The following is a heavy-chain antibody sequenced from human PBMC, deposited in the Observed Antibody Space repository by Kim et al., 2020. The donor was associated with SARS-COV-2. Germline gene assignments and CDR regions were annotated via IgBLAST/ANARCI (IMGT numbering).Heavy chain of an antibody. Sequence: SSTIYYADSVKGRFTISRDNAKSSLYLQMNSLRDEDTAVYYCWRDSGVDCWGQGTLVTVSS. J-gene: IGHJ4*02. D-gene: IGHD2-8*02. CDR3: WRDSGVDC. CDR2: SSTI. V-gene: IGHV3-48*02.